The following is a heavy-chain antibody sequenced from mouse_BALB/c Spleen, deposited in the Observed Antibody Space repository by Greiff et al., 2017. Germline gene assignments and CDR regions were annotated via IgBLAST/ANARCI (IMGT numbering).Heavy chain of an antibody. V-gene: IGHV6-6*02. Sequence: EVKLMESGGGLVQPGGSLKLSCVASGFTFSNYWMNWVRQSPEKWLEWVAEIRLKSNNYATHYAESVKGRFTISRDDSKSSVYLQMNNLRAEDTGIYYCTRQGKGYAMDDWGQGTSVTVSS. CDR3: TRQGKGYAMDD. J-gene: IGHJ4*01. CDR2: IRLKSNNYAT. CDR1: GFTFSNYW.